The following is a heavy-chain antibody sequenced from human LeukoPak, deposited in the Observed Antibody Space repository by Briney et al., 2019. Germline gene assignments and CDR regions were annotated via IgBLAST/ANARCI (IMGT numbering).Heavy chain of an antibody. CDR2: IIPIFGTP. CDR3: ARDASIYDSNGYYYLW. Sequence: ASVKVSCKASGGTFSSYAISWVRQAPGQRLEWMGGIIPIFGTPNYAQKFQGRVTITADESSSTAYMELSSLRSEDTAVYYCARDASIYDSNGYYYLWWGQGTLVTVSS. CDR1: GGTFSSYA. J-gene: IGHJ4*02. D-gene: IGHD3-22*01. V-gene: IGHV1-69*13.